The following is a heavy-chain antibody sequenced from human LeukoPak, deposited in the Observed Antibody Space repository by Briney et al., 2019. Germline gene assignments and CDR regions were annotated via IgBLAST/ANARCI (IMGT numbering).Heavy chain of an antibody. CDR1: GYTFTSYY. D-gene: IGHD5-12*01. CDR2: INPTGGST. Sequence: GASVKVSCKASGYTFTSYYMHWVRQAPGQGLEWMGLINPTGGSTGYAQKFQGRVTMTRDTSISTAYMELSRLRSDDTAVYYCAREGGYSGYLDTRGWFDPWGQGTLVTVSS. V-gene: IGHV1-46*01. J-gene: IGHJ5*02. CDR3: AREGGYSGYLDTRGWFDP.